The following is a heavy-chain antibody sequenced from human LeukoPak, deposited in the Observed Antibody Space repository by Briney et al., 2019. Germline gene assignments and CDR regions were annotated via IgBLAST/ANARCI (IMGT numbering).Heavy chain of an antibody. CDR2: IYYGGST. D-gene: IGHD2-2*01. CDR3: ARGASGYCSSTSCLDFDY. CDR1: GGSISSYK. Sequence: SEALSLTCTVPGGSISSYKWSWSREPPGEGLEWSGYIYYGGSTNDNPSLKSRLTISVATSQTQVSLTLSSVTAADTAVYYCARGASGYCSSTSCLDFDYWGQGTLVTVSS. J-gene: IGHJ4*02. V-gene: IGHV4-59*01.